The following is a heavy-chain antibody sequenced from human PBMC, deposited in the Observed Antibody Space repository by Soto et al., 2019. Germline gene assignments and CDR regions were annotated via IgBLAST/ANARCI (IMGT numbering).Heavy chain of an antibody. D-gene: IGHD2-15*01. J-gene: IGHJ4*01. CDR2: ISGGGSGA. CDR1: GFTFSDHA. V-gene: IGHV3-23*01. Sequence: EVQLLESGGGLVQPGGSLRLSCTASGFTFSDHAMTWVRQAPGKGLEWLSGISGGGSGAYYADSVKGRFTVSRANSNNTLFLQMDSLRVEDTAVYYCAIDLWWYTHWGHGTLVTVSS. CDR3: AIDLWWYTH.